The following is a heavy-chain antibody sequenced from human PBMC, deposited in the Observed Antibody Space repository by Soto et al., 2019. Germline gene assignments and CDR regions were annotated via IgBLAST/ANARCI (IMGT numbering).Heavy chain of an antibody. V-gene: IGHV3-33*01. J-gene: IGHJ4*02. Sequence: QVQLVESGGGVVQPGTSLRLSCAASGFTFSKHGRQWVRQAPGKGLEWMAVIVADGRSQHYADSVKVRFTISRDNSKNPLCLQMNSLRAEDTAVYYCARDDAYVDNGLDYWGQGTLVTVYS. D-gene: IGHD4-17*01. CDR1: GFTFSKHG. CDR3: ARDDAYVDNGLDY. CDR2: IVADGRSQ.